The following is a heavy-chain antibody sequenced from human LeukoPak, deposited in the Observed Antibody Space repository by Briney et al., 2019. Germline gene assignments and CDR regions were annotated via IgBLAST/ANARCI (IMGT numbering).Heavy chain of an antibody. CDR3: AREGCSGGSCFFDY. CDR2: IYYSGST. V-gene: IGHV4-59*01. J-gene: IGHJ4*02. D-gene: IGHD2-15*01. CDR1: GGSISSYY. Sequence: PSETLSLTCTVSGGSISSYYWSWIRQPPGKALEWIGYIYYSGSTNYNPSLKSRVTISVDTSKNQFSLKLSSVTAADTAVYYCAREGCSGGSCFFDYWGQGTLVTVSS.